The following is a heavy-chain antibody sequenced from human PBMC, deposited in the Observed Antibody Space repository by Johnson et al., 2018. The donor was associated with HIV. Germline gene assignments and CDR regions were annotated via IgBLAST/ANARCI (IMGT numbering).Heavy chain of an antibody. D-gene: IGHD3-16*01. Sequence: VQLVESGGGLVKPGGSLRLSCAASGFTFSNAWMSWVRQAPGKGLEWVGHIKSRTDGGTTDYAAPVKARFTISRDDSKNTLYLQMNSLKTEDTAVYYCSTDPLYYDYPLGAYDIWGQGTIVTVSS. CDR3: STDPLYYDYPLGAYDI. CDR2: IKSRTDGGTT. J-gene: IGHJ3*02. V-gene: IGHV3-15*01. CDR1: GFTFSNAW.